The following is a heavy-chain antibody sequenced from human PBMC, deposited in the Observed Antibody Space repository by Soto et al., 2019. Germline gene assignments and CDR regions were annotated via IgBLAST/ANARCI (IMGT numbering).Heavy chain of an antibody. CDR3: AKDKKGLLPRGPVPY. CDR2: ISYDGSNK. D-gene: IGHD3-22*01. J-gene: IGHJ4*02. V-gene: IGHV3-30*18. Sequence: GGSLRLSCAASGFTFSSYGMHWVRQAPGKGLEWVAVISYDGSNKYYADSVKGRFTISRDNSKNTLYLQMNSRSAEATAVYYCAKDKKGLLPRGPVPYWGQGTVVTVSS. CDR1: GFTFSSYG.